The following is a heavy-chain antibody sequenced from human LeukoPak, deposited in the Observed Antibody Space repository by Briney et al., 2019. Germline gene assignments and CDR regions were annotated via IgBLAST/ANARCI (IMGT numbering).Heavy chain of an antibody. D-gene: IGHD6-13*01. CDR2: IKQDGSES. J-gene: IGHJ6*03. V-gene: IGHV3-7*03. CDR3: ARSPPDGVGHPYSSSRRSQYYYYYYYMDV. CDR1: GFTFSSHW. Sequence: PGGSLRLSCAASGFTFSSHWMDWVRQAPGKGLEWVANIKQDGSESYYLDSVKGRFTISRDNAKSSLYLQMNSLRAEDTAVYYCARSPPDGVGHPYSSSRRSQYYYYYYYMDVWGKGTTVTVSS.